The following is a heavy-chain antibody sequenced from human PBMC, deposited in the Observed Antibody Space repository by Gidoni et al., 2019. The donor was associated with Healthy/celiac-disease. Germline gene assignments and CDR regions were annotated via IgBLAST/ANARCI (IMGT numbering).Heavy chain of an antibody. Sequence: MGWINPNSGGTNYAQKFQGRVTMTRDTSISTAYMELSRLRSDDTAVYYCARVGIMITFGGAMDVWGQGTTVTVSS. D-gene: IGHD3-16*01. J-gene: IGHJ6*02. V-gene: IGHV1-2*02. CDR2: INPNSGGT. CDR3: ARVGIMITFGGAMDV.